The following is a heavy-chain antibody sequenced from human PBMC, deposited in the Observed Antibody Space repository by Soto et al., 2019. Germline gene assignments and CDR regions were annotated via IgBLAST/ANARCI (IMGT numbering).Heavy chain of an antibody. J-gene: IGHJ5*02. D-gene: IGHD3-9*01. V-gene: IGHV3-23*01. CDR2: ISGSGGST. CDR1: GFTFGGYG. CDR3: VKVSTIFLS. Sequence: GGSLRLSCGASGFTFGGYGSSWVRQAPGKGLEWVSAISGSGGSTYFADSVKGRFTISRDNSKNTLYLQMNSLRAEDTAVYYCVKVSTIFLSWGQGTLVTVSS.